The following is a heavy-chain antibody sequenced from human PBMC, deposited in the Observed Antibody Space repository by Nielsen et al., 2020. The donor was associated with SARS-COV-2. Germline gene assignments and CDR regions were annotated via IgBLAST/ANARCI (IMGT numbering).Heavy chain of an antibody. CDR1: GGTFSSYA. CDR2: IIPILGIA. V-gene: IGHV1-69*04. D-gene: IGHD5-18*01. J-gene: IGHJ6*03. Sequence: SVKVSCKASGGTFSSYAISWVRQAPGQGLEWMGRIIPILGIANYAQKFQGRVTITADKSTSTAYMELRSLRSDDTAVYYCARDTAPELYYYYMDVWGKGTTVTVS. CDR3: ARDTAPELYYYYMDV.